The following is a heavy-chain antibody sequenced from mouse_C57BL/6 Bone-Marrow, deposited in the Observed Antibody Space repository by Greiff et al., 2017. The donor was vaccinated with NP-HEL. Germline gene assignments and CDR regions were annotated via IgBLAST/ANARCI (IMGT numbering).Heavy chain of an antibody. J-gene: IGHJ1*03. CDR2: INPSSGYT. V-gene: IGHV1-7*01. CDR3: ASQTVVAPYGV. D-gene: IGHD1-1*01. CDR1: GYTFPSYW. Sequence: QVQLKQSGAELAKPGASVKLSCKASGYTFPSYWLHWVKQRPGPGLEGIGYINPSSGYTKYNQKFKDKATLTADKASSTAYMQLSSLTYEDSAVYYCASQTVVAPYGVWGTGTTVTVSS.